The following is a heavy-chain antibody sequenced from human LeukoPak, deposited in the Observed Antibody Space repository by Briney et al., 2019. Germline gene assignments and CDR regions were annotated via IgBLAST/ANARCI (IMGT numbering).Heavy chain of an antibody. CDR2: ISYSGST. D-gene: IGHD3-3*01. J-gene: IGHJ6*02. CDR3: ARHHDYWSGYHFSGMDI. V-gene: IGHV4-39*01. Sequence: SETLSLTCTVSGGSISSSSYYWGWIRQPPGKGLEWIGDISYSGSTYYNPSLKSRVTISVDTSKNQFSLKLSSVTATDTATYYCARHHDYWSGYHFSGMDIWGRGTTVTVSS. CDR1: GGSISSSSYY.